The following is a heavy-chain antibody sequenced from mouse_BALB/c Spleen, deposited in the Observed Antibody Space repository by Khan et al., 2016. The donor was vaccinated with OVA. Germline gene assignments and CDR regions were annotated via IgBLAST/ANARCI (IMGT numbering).Heavy chain of an antibody. CDR2: INPSNGGT. D-gene: IGHD1-1*02. Sequence: QVQLQQSGAELVKPGASVRLSCKAPGYTFTSYYLYWVKQRPGHGLEWIGDINPSNGGTNFNENFKTKATLTVDKSSSTAYMQLSSLTSEDSAVYYCTRSGYGAFAYWGQGTLVTVSA. CDR3: TRSGYGAFAY. J-gene: IGHJ3*01. V-gene: IGHV1S81*02. CDR1: GYTFTSYY.